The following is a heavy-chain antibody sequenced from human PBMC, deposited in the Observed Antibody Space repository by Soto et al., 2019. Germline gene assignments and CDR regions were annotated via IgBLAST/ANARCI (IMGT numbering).Heavy chain of an antibody. V-gene: IGHV1-18*01. D-gene: IGHD2-2*01. J-gene: IGHJ5*02. CDR3: ARGVVPTGVWFDP. Sequence: GASVKVSFKASGYTFTRYGISWGRQAPGQGLEWMGWISAYNGNTNYAQKLQGRVTMTTDTSTSTAYMELRSLRSDDTAVYYCARGVVPTGVWFDPWGQGTLVTVSS. CDR2: ISAYNGNT. CDR1: GYTFTRYG.